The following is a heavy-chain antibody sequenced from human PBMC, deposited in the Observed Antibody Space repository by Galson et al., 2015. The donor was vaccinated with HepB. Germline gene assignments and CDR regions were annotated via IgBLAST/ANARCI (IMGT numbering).Heavy chain of an antibody. Sequence: PALVKPTQTLTLTCTFSGFSLSTSEEGVGVAWIRQPPGKAQEWLALIYWDDDQRYSPSLKNRLTITKDSSKDQVVLIMTRMDPMDTATYYCAHIRDSASVRFDSWGQGAQVTVSS. V-gene: IGHV2-5*02. D-gene: IGHD4-17*01. CDR3: AHIRDSASVRFDS. CDR1: GFSLSTSEEG. J-gene: IGHJ4*02. CDR2: IYWDDDQ.